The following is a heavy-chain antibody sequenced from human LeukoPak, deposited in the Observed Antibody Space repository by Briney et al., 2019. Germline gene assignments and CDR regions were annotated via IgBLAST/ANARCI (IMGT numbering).Heavy chain of an antibody. CDR2: INPNSGGT. CDR3: SRACSEVGYDCRFGGGSCYNYYYYYMYV. Sequence: ASVTVSCKASGSTFTGYYLHWVRLAPGQGLEWMGWINPNSGGTNNAQEDQGRVSMTRDRANSKAYLELSMLSSDDTDVDYCSRACSEVGYDCRFGGGSCYNYYYYYMYVWGKGTTVTVSS. D-gene: IGHD2-15*01. CDR1: GSTFTGYY. J-gene: IGHJ6*03. V-gene: IGHV1-2*02.